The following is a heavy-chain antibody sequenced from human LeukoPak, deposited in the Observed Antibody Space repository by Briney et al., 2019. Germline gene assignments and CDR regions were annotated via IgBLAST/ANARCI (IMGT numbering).Heavy chain of an antibody. D-gene: IGHD1-26*01. CDR2: INHSGST. Sequence: SETLSLTCAVYGGSFSGYYWSWIRQPPGKGLEWIGEINHSGSTNYNPSLKSRVTISVDTSKNQSSLKLSSVTAADTAVYYCARRRPIVGAIGYWGQGTLVTVSS. V-gene: IGHV4-34*01. CDR3: ARRRPIVGAIGY. CDR1: GGSFSGYY. J-gene: IGHJ4*02.